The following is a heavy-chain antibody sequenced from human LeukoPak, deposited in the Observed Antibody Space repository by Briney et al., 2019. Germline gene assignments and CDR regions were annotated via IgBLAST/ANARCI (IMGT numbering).Heavy chain of an antibody. CDR3: ARGSLSKATRRVG. CDR1: DGSLDIYY. CDR2: ITYRGSP. J-gene: IGHJ4*02. D-gene: IGHD5-12*01. Sequence: SETLSLTCGASDGSLDIYYWMFVRQPPGKGLQWIGEITYRGSPYYHPSLKSRVTISIDASQRHVSLKLSSVTAADTAVYYCARGSLSKATRRVGWGQGTLVTVSS. V-gene: IGHV4-34*01.